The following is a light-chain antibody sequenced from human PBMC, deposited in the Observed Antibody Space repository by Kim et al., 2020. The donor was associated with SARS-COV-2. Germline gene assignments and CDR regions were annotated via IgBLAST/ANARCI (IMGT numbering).Light chain of an antibody. CDR2: GAS. V-gene: IGKV3-20*01. CDR1: QSLTSNY. CDR3: QQYGISPT. J-gene: IGKJ4*01. Sequence: LSAGERATLSCRASQSLTSNYLVWYQKKPGQAPRLLIYGASSRATGIPDRFSGSGSGTDFTLTISRLEPEDFAVYYCQQYGISPTFGGGTKVDIK.